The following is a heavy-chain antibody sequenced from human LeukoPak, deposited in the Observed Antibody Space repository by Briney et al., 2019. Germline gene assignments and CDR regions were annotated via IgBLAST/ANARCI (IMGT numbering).Heavy chain of an antibody. J-gene: IGHJ6*03. CDR3: ARGAVAEYYYYYYYMDV. CDR1: GGSISSSSYY. Sequence: PSETLSLTCTVSGGSISSSSYYWGWIRQPPGKGLEWIGSIYYSGSTYYNPSLKSRVTISVDTSKNQFSLKLSSVTAADTDVYYCARGAVAEYYYYYYYMDVWGKGTTVTVSS. D-gene: IGHD6-19*01. CDR2: IYYSGST. V-gene: IGHV4-39*01.